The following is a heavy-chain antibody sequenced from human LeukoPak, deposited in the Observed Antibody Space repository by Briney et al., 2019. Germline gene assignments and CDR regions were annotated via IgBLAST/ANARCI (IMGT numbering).Heavy chain of an antibody. V-gene: IGHV1-69*13. Sequence: ASVKVSCKASGVTFRSYAISWVRQVPGQGLEWMGGIIPIFGTANYAQKSQGRVTITADESTSTAYMELSSLRSDDTAVYYCARGAVAGTGAYWGQGTLVTVSS. CDR2: IIPIFGTA. CDR1: GVTFRSYA. CDR3: ARGAVAGTGAY. J-gene: IGHJ4*02. D-gene: IGHD6-19*01.